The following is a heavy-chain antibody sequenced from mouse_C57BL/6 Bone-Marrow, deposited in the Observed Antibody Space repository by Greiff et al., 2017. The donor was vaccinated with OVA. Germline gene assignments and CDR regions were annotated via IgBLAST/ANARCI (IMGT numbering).Heavy chain of an antibody. Sequence: EVMLVESGGGLVQPKGSLKLSCAASGFTFNTYAMHWVRQAPGQGLEWVARIRRKSSNYASYYAVSVKDRFTISRDYTQSMLYLQMNNLKTEDTAVYYCVRYGYDEDYWGQGTTLTVSS. J-gene: IGHJ2*01. CDR1: GFTFNTYA. V-gene: IGHV10-3*01. D-gene: IGHD2-2*01. CDR3: VRYGYDEDY. CDR2: IRRKSSNYAS.